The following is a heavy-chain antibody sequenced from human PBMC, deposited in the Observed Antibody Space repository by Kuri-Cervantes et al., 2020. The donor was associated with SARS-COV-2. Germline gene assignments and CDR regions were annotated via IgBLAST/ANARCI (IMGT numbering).Heavy chain of an antibody. Sequence: GESLKISCAASGYTFIYSHMSWIRQAPGKGLEWVSYISSDSSHTNNAESVKGRFTVSRDNSKSTLFLQMSSLRAEDTAMYYCANHYDGTYPIWGRGTLVTVSS. CDR1: GYTFIYSH. J-gene: IGHJ4*02. CDR2: ISSDSSHT. D-gene: IGHD3-3*01. V-gene: IGHV3-11*03. CDR3: ANHYDGTYPI.